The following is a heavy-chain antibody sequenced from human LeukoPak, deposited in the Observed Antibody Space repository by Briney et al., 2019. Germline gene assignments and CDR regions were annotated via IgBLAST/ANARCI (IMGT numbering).Heavy chain of an antibody. J-gene: IGHJ4*02. Sequence: LGGSLRLSCAASGFTFSSYAMSWVRQAPGKGLEWVAVIWYDGSKKYYADSVKGRFTISRDNSKNTLYLQMNSLRAEDTAVYYCARAEDGGFDDWGQGTLVTVSS. CDR1: GFTFSSYA. V-gene: IGHV3-33*08. D-gene: IGHD2-15*01. CDR2: IWYDGSKK. CDR3: ARAEDGGFDD.